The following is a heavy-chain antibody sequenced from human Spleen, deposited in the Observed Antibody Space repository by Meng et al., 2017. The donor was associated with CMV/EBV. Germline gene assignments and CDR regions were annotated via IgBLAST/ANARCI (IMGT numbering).Heavy chain of an antibody. V-gene: IGHV3-66*02. D-gene: IGHD1-1*01. CDR1: GYTVSSNY. Sequence: SCATSGYTVSSNYRSWVRQAPGKGLEWVSVIYSGGSTHYADSVKSRFTISRDNSKNTLNLQMNSLRAEDTAVYYCARGPGGTYGWFDPWGQGTLVTVSS. CDR3: ARGPGGTYGWFDP. J-gene: IGHJ5*02. CDR2: IYSGGST.